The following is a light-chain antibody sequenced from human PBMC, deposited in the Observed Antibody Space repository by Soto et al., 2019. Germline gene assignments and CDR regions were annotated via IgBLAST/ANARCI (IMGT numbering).Light chain of an antibody. CDR2: STS. J-gene: IGKJ1*01. Sequence: EIVLTQSPGTLSLSPGERATLSCRASQSVNTIYFAWYQQKPGQAPRLLIYSTSNRATGIPDRFSGSRSGTDFTLTISRLEPEDFAVYYCQQYDTSPRTFGQGTKVDIK. CDR3: QQYDTSPRT. V-gene: IGKV3-20*01. CDR1: QSVNTIY.